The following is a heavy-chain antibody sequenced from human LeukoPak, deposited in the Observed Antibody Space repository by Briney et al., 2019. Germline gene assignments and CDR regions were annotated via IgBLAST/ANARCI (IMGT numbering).Heavy chain of an antibody. Sequence: PSGTLSLTCAVSGGSISSSDWWSWIRQPPGKGLEWIGYIYYSGSTNYNPSLKSRVTISVDTSKNQFSLKLSSVTAADTAVYYCARGFYSSGYGIDYWGQGTLVTVSS. CDR3: ARGFYSSGYGIDY. J-gene: IGHJ4*02. D-gene: IGHD3-22*01. CDR2: IYYSGST. V-gene: IGHV4-61*01. CDR1: GGSISSSDW.